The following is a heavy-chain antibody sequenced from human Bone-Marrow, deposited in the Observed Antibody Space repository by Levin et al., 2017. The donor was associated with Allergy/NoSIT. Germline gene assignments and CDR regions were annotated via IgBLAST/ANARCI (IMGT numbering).Heavy chain of an antibody. CDR1: GYRFTTYF. Sequence: GESLKISCKASGYRFTTYFIGWVRQMPGKGLEWMGVIYPGDSDTRYSPSFQGQVSISADKSINTAYLQWNSLKASDTAMYYCARLSDYGSDRHYFDYWGQGTLVTVSS. V-gene: IGHV5-51*01. J-gene: IGHJ4*02. D-gene: IGHD4-17*01. CDR2: IYPGDSDT. CDR3: ARLSDYGSDRHYFDY.